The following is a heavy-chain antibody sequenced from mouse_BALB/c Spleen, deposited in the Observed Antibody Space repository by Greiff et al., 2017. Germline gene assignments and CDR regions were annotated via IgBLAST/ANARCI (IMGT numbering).Heavy chain of an antibody. CDR1: GFTFSSYG. V-gene: IGHV5-6-3*01. CDR3: ARHRYAMDY. J-gene: IGHJ4*01. CDR2: INSNGGST. Sequence: EAQGVESGGGLVQPGGSLKLSCAASGFTFSSYGMSWVRQTPDKRLELVATINSNGGSTYYPDSVKGRFTISRDNAKNTLYLQMSSLKSEDTAMYYCARHRYAMDYWGQGTSVTVSS. D-gene: IGHD3-1*01.